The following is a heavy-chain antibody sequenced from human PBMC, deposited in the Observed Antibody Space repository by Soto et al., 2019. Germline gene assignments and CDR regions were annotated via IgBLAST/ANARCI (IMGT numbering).Heavy chain of an antibody. Sequence: SETLSLTCTVSGGSVSSGSYYWSWIRQPPGKGLEWIGYIYYSGSTNYNPSLKSRVTISVDTSKNQFSLKLSSVTAADTAVYYCARGDDYVWGSYPHLDSWGQGTLVTVSS. CDR1: GGSVSSGSYY. J-gene: IGHJ4*02. CDR2: IYYSGST. V-gene: IGHV4-61*01. D-gene: IGHD3-16*02. CDR3: ARGDDYVWGSYPHLDS.